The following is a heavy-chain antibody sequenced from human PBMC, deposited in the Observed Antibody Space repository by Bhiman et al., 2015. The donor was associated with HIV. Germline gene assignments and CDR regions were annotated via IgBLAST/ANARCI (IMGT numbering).Heavy chain of an antibody. J-gene: IGHJ6*03. V-gene: IGHV3-66*02. D-gene: IGHD4-11*01. Sequence: EVQLLESGGGLVQPGGSLRLSCRASGFTFSACAMNWVRQAPGKGLEWVSVIYNSGGTYYADSVRGRFTISRDNSKNTLYLQMDSLRIEDTAVYYCARNHRSSNWLGIFYYYMDVWGKGTTVTVSS. CDR2: IYNSGGT. CDR3: ARNHRSSNWLGIFYYYMDV. CDR1: GFTFSACA.